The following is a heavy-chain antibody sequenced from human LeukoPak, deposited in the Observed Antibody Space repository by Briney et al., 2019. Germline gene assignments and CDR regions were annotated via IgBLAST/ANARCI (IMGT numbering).Heavy chain of an antibody. CDR1: GFTFDDYA. CDR3: AKDTISTVATGSFDY. J-gene: IGHJ4*02. V-gene: IGHV3-9*03. D-gene: IGHD4-17*01. Sequence: PGGSLRLSCAASGFTFDDYAMHWVRQAPGKGLEWVSGISRNSGSIGYADSVKGRFTISRDNAKNSLYLQMNSLRAEDMALYYCAKDTISTVATGSFDYWGQGTLVTVSS. CDR2: ISRNSGSI.